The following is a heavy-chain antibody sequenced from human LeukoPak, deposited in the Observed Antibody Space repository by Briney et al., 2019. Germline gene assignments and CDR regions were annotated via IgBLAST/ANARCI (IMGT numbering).Heavy chain of an antibody. Sequence: GGSLRLSCAASGFTFSSYAMSWVRQAPGKGLEWISSISGNSRSTNYADHVKGRFSITRDNSKNTLYLQMNSLRAEDTAVYYCANEGPHYYDSSGYYYLRFAYWGQGTLVTVSS. CDR1: GFTFSSYA. J-gene: IGHJ4*02. D-gene: IGHD3-22*01. CDR2: ISGNSRST. CDR3: ANEGPHYYDSSGYYYLRFAY. V-gene: IGHV3-23*01.